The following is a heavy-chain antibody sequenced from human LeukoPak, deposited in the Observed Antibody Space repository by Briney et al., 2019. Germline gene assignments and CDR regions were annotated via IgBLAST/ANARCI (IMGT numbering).Heavy chain of an antibody. Sequence: SETLSLTCTVSGGSISSYYWNWIRQPPGKGLEWIGYIYYSGSTNYNPSLKSRVTISVDTSKNQFSLKLSSVTAADTAVYYCARLPYPELVVAAPWGQGTLVTVSS. CDR2: IYYSGST. V-gene: IGHV4-59*08. CDR1: GGSISSYY. J-gene: IGHJ5*02. CDR3: ARLPYPELVVAAP. D-gene: IGHD2-15*01.